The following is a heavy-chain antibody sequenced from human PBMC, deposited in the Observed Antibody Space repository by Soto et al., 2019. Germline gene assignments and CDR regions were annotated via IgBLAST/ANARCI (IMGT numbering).Heavy chain of an antibody. Sequence: QVQLQESGPGLVKPSQTLSLTCTVSGDSISSGGPYWGWIRQHPGKGLEWIGYIYHTGSTYYKSSLKSRVKLSVDTSKNQFSLKLSSVTAADPAVYYCARMTMVRGIIYYYGMDVWGQGTTVTVSS. J-gene: IGHJ6*02. CDR1: GDSISSGGPY. CDR2: IYHTGST. V-gene: IGHV4-31*03. CDR3: ARMTMVRGIIYYYGMDV. D-gene: IGHD3-10*01.